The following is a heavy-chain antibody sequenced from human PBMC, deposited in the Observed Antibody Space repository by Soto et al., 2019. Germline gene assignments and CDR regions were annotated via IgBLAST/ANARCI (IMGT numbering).Heavy chain of an antibody. CDR3: ARRKPKEPDWFYL. D-gene: IGHD1-26*01. Sequence: QVQLQESGPGLVKPSQTLSLTCTVSGGSISSGGYYWIWIRQHPGKGLEWIGYIYYSGSTYYNPSLKSRVTISVDTSKNQFSLKLSSVTAADTAVYYCARRKPKEPDWFYLWGQGTLVTVSS. V-gene: IGHV4-31*03. CDR2: IYYSGST. J-gene: IGHJ5*02. CDR1: GGSISSGGYY.